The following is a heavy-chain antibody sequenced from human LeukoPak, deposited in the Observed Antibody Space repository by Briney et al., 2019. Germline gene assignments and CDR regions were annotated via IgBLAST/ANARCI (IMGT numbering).Heavy chain of an antibody. CDR1: GFTFSSYA. V-gene: IGHV3-64*01. J-gene: IGHJ4*02. D-gene: IGHD4-11*01. CDR3: ARDLGHPTLQSVDY. Sequence: PGGSLRLSCAASGFTFSSYAMHWVRQAPGKGLEYVSAISSNGGSTYYANSVKGRFTISRDNSKNTLYLQMGSLRAGDMAVYYCARDLGHPTLQSVDYWGQGTLVTVSS. CDR2: ISSNGGST.